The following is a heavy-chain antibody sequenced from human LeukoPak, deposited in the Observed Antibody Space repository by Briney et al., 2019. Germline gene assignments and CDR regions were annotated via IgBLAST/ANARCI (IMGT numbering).Heavy chain of an antibody. CDR3: ARAPITMVRAVIKDWFDP. V-gene: IGHV1-2*02. J-gene: IGHJ5*02. CDR2: INPNSGGT. CDR1: GYTFTGYY. D-gene: IGHD3-10*01. Sequence: ASVKVSCKASGYTFTGYYMHWVRQAPGQGLEWMGWINPNSGGTNYAQKFQGRVTMTRDTSISTAYMELSRLRSDDTAVYYCARAPITMVRAVIKDWFDPWGQGSLVTVSS.